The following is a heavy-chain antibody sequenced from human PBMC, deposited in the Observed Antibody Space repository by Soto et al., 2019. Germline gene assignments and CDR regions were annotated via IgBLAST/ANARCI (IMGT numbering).Heavy chain of an antibody. Sequence: QVQLQESGPGLVKASETLSLTCSVSGGSINTYYWSWIRQPPGKGLEWIGYINYRGMSNYKPSLKGRVTISVARSKNQFSLKLNSVTAADTAVYYCSRRGSSWWYAAFWGQGVLVTVSS. CDR1: GGSINTYY. D-gene: IGHD2-15*01. V-gene: IGHV4-59*08. CDR2: INYRGMS. CDR3: SRRGSSWWYAAF. J-gene: IGHJ4*02.